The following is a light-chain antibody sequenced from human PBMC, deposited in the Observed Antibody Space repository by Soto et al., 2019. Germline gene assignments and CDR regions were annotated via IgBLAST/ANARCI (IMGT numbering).Light chain of an antibody. J-gene: IGLJ1*01. CDR3: GSWDSSLSAYV. CDR1: SSNIGGNS. Sequence: QSVLTQPPSVSAAPGQKGTISCSGSSSNIGGNSVSWYQQLPGTAPKLLIYDDNKRPSGIPDRFSGSKSGTSATLGITGFQTGDEADYYCGSWDSSLSAYVFXTGTKVTVL. V-gene: IGLV1-51*01. CDR2: DDN.